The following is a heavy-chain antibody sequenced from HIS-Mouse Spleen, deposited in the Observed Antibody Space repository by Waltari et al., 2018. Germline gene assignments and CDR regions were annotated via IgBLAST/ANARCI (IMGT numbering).Heavy chain of an antibody. CDR3: ARRLLTGDAFDI. CDR1: GFTFSSYS. Sequence: EVQLVQSGGGLVKPGWSLRLSWSASGFTFSSYSMNWVRQAPGKGLEWVSSISSSSSYIYYADSVKGRFTISRDNAKNSLYLQMNSLRAEETAVYYCARRLLTGDAFDIWGQGTMVTVSS. V-gene: IGHV3-21*01. CDR2: ISSSSSYI. D-gene: IGHD7-27*01. J-gene: IGHJ3*02.